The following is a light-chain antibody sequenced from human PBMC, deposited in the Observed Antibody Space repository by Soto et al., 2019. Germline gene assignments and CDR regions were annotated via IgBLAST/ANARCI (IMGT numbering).Light chain of an antibody. Sequence: EIVMTQSPANLSVSPGERATLSCRASKSVSSNLAWYQQKPCQAPRLLISGASTRSTGIPARLSGSGSGTEFTLTISSLQSVVFAVYYCQQYNNWPKTFGQGTKVEIK. CDR3: QQYNNWPKT. CDR2: GAS. J-gene: IGKJ1*01. V-gene: IGKV3-15*01. CDR1: KSVSSN.